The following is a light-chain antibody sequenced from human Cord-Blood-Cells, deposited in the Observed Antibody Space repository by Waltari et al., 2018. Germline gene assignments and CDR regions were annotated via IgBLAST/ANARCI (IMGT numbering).Light chain of an antibody. CDR2: DVS. CDR3: SSYTSSSPV. CDR1: SSHVGGYNY. J-gene: IGLJ2*01. Sequence: QSALTQPASVSGSPGQSITIPPTGPSSHVGGYNYVSWYQQHPGKAPKLIIYDVSNRPSGVSNRFSGSKSGNTASLTISGLQAEDEADYYCSSYTSSSPVFGGGTKLTVL. V-gene: IGLV2-14*01.